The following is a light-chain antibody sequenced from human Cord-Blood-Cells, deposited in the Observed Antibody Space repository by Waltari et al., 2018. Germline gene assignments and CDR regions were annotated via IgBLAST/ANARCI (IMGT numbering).Light chain of an antibody. CDR3: CSYAGSSTFVV. J-gene: IGLJ2*01. CDR2: EGS. Sequence: HSTLTQPPSVSGSPGPSITISRTGTSSAVGRYNLVSWYQQHPGKAPKLMIYEGSKRPSGVSNRFSGSKSGNTASLTISGLQAEDEADYYCCSYAGSSTFVVFGGGTKLTVL. CDR1: SSAVGRYNL. V-gene: IGLV2-23*03.